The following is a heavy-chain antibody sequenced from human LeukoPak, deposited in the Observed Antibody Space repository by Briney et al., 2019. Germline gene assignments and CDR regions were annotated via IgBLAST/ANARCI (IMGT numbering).Heavy chain of an antibody. V-gene: IGHV4-34*01. Sequence: SETLSLTCAVYGGSFSGYYWSWIRQPPGKGLEWIGEINHSGSTDYNPSLKSRVTMSVDTSKNQFSLKLSSATAADTAVYYCARDLVTVTKGFDIWGQGTIVSVSS. CDR2: INHSGST. J-gene: IGHJ3*02. CDR1: GGSFSGYY. D-gene: IGHD4-17*01. CDR3: ARDLVTVTKGFDI.